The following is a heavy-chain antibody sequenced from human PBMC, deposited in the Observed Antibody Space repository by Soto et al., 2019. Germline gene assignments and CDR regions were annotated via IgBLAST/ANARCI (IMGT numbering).Heavy chain of an antibody. J-gene: IGHJ4*02. CDR3: VKRSETGGHWGHLDY. V-gene: IGHV3-23*01. Sequence: EVQLLESGGGFIQPGGSLRLSCAASGFTFSSYPMTWVRQAPGKGLEWVSAIGGSGDNTYYPDSVRGRFTISRDNSKNTLYMQMNSLRDEDAAVYYCVKRSETGGHWGHLDYWGQGTLVTVSS. D-gene: IGHD3-16*01. CDR2: IGGSGDNT. CDR1: GFTFSSYP.